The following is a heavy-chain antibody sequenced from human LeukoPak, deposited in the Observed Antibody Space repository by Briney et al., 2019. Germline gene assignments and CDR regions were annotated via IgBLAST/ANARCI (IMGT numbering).Heavy chain of an antibody. Sequence: ASVKVSCKASGYTFTSYGISWVRQAPGQGLEWMGRIIPILAVANYARKFQGRVTITADKSTTTAYMEVSSLTSEDTAVYFCARGGDFGYYFDYWGQGSLVTVSS. J-gene: IGHJ4*02. D-gene: IGHD4-17*01. CDR3: ARGGDFGYYFDY. CDR2: IIPILAVA. CDR1: GYTFTSYG. V-gene: IGHV1-69*04.